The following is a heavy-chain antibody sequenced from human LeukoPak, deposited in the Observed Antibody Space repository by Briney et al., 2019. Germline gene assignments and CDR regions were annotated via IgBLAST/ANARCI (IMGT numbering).Heavy chain of an antibody. CDR2: ISGDGGRT. CDR1: GFTFDDYA. Sequence: GGSLRLSCAASGFTFDDYAMHWVRQAPGKGLEWVSLISGDGGRTYYADSVKGRFTISRDNSKNSLYLQMHSLRTEDTALYYCAKDDPPAYYDFWSGYYGIDYWGQGTLFNVSS. J-gene: IGHJ4*02. D-gene: IGHD3-3*01. V-gene: IGHV3-43*02. CDR3: AKDDPPAYYDFWSGYYGIDY.